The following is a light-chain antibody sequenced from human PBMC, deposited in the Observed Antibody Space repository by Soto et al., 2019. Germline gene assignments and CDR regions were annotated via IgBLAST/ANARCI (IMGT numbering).Light chain of an antibody. J-gene: IGKJ4*01. Sequence: EIVLTQSPATLSLSPGERATLSCRASQSFNNYLAWYQQKPGQAPRLLIYDASKRAAGLAARFSGRGSGTXXXLTISSLEPEDFAVYYCQQRSNWPLTFGGGTKVEI. CDR2: DAS. CDR3: QQRSNWPLT. V-gene: IGKV3-11*01. CDR1: QSFNNY.